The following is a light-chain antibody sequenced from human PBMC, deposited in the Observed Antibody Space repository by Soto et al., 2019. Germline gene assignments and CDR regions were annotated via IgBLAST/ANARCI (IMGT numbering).Light chain of an antibody. CDR2: EVS. Sequence: QSVLTQPASVSGSPGQSITISCTGTSSDVGGYNYVSWYQRHPGKAPKLMIYEVSNRPSGVSNRFSGSKSGNTASLTISGLQAEDDADYYCSSYTRSSNHVFGNRTKVTV. CDR1: SSDVGGYNY. J-gene: IGLJ1*01. V-gene: IGLV2-14*01. CDR3: SSYTRSSNHV.